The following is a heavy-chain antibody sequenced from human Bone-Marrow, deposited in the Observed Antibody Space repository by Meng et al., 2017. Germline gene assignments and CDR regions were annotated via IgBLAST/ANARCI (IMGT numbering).Heavy chain of an antibody. Sequence: QVVRSGAEVKKPGSSVKLSCKASGGTFSSYAISWVRQAPGQGLEWMGGIIPIFGTANYAQKFQGRVTITTDESTSTAYMELSSLRSEDTAVYYCAGKTYSSGWGEYFQHWGQGTLVTVSS. CDR2: IIPIFGTA. V-gene: IGHV1-69*05. CDR1: GGTFSSYA. D-gene: IGHD6-19*01. J-gene: IGHJ1*01. CDR3: AGKTYSSGWGEYFQH.